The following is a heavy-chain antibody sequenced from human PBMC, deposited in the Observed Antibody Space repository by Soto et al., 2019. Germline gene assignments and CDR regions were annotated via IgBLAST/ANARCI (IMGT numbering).Heavy chain of an antibody. Sequence: QVQLQESGPGLVKPSQTLSLTCTVSGGSIDSRGNYWSWIRQHPGKGLVWIGYMYYTGTTYYNPSLQCRLTMSVDTSMNQFSLRLSSVTAADTAVYYCARVLPTVTNAYYFDSWGQGTLVAVSS. CDR1: GGSIDSRGNY. D-gene: IGHD4-17*01. CDR2: MYYTGTT. J-gene: IGHJ4*02. CDR3: ARVLPTVTNAYYFDS. V-gene: IGHV4-31*03.